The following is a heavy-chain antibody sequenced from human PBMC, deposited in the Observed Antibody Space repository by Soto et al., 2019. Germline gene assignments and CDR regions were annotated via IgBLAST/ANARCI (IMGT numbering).Heavy chain of an antibody. CDR2: IGGSGRTT. Sequence: EVQLLESGGGLVQPGGSLRLSCAASGFSSSTYAMSWVRQAPGKGLEWVSGIGGSGRTTYYADSVKGRYTISRDNSNNTLFLQMHSLRAEDTAVYYCAKSRYSDSSGDFYDYWGQGALGTVSS. J-gene: IGHJ4*02. CDR1: GFSSSTYA. V-gene: IGHV3-23*01. CDR3: AKSRYSDSSGDFYDY. D-gene: IGHD3-22*01.